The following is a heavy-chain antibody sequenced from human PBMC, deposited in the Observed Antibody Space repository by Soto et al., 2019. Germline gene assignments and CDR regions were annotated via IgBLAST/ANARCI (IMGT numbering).Heavy chain of an antibody. D-gene: IGHD6-25*01. V-gene: IGHV3-30-3*01. Sequence: QVQLVESGGGVVQPGRSLRLSCAASGFTFSSYAMHWVRKAPGKGLEWVAVISYDGSNKYYADSVKGRFTISRDNSKNTLYLQMNSLRAEDTAVYYCARETAKVVGYWGQGTLVTVSS. CDR3: ARETAKVVGY. CDR1: GFTFSSYA. J-gene: IGHJ4*02. CDR2: ISYDGSNK.